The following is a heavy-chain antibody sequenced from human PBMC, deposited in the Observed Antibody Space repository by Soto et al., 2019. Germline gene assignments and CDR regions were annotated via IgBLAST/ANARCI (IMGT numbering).Heavy chain of an antibody. CDR3: AHSMITFGGVIVPLGY. V-gene: IGHV2-5*02. CDR1: GFSLSTSGVG. J-gene: IGHJ4*02. CDR2: IYWDDDK. Sequence: SGPTLVNPTQTLTLTCTFSGFSLSTSGVGVGWIRQPPGKALEWLALIYWDDDKRYSPSLKSRLTITKDTSKNQVILTMTNMDPVDTATYYCAHSMITFGGVIVPLGYWGQGTLVTVSS. D-gene: IGHD3-16*02.